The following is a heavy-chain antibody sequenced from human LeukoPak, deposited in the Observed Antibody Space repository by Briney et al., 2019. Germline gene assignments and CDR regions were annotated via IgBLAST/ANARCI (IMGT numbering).Heavy chain of an antibody. CDR3: AKEWSRPSFFEN. CDR2: ISYDGSNK. CDR1: GFIFNSYG. D-gene: IGHD3-3*01. Sequence: QPGRSLRLSCAASGFIFNSYGMHWVRQAPGKGLEWVAVISYDGSNKFYTDSVKGRFTISRDNSKNMMYLQMNSLRAEDTAVYYCAKEWSRPSFFENWGQGTLVTVSS. V-gene: IGHV3-30*18. J-gene: IGHJ4*02.